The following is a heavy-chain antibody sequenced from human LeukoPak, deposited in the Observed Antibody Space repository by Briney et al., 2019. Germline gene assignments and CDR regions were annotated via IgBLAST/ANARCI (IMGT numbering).Heavy chain of an antibody. CDR1: GGSISSSSYY. V-gene: IGHV4-39*01. Sequence: PSETLSLTCTVSGGSISSSSYYWGWIRQPPGKGLEWIGSIYYCGSTYYNPSLKSRVTISVDTSKNQFSLKLSSVTAADTAVYYCARSYCSGGSCYDYWGQGTLVTVSS. CDR2: IYYCGST. D-gene: IGHD2-15*01. CDR3: ARSYCSGGSCYDY. J-gene: IGHJ4*02.